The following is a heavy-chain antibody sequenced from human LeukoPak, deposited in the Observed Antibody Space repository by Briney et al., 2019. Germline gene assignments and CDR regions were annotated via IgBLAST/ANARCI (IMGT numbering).Heavy chain of an antibody. CDR1: GFTFSSYA. D-gene: IGHD6-13*01. CDR2: ISGSGGST. J-gene: IGHJ4*02. V-gene: IGHV3-23*01. Sequence: PGGSLRLSCAAFGFTFSSYAMSWVRQAPGKGLEWVSAISGSGGSTYYADSVEGRFTISRDNSKNTLYLQMNSLRAEDTAVYYCAKGRSRAAGKYYFDYWGQGTLVTVSS. CDR3: AKGRSRAAGKYYFDY.